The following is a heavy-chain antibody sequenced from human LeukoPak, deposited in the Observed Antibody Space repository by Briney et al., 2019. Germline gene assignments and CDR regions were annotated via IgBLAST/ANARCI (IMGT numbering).Heavy chain of an antibody. CDR3: ARDGVEEPYYFDY. D-gene: IGHD1-14*01. CDR1: GGTFSSYA. J-gene: IGHJ4*02. V-gene: IGHV1-69*05. Sequence: ASVKVSCKASGGTFSSYAISWVRQAPGQGLEWMGGIIPIFGTANYAQKFQGRVTITTDESTSTAYMELSSLRSEDTAVYYCARDGVEEPYYFDYWGQGTLVTVSS. CDR2: IIPIFGTA.